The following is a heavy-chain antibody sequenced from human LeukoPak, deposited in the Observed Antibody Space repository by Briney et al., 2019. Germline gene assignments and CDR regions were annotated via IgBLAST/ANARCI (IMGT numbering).Heavy chain of an antibody. V-gene: IGHV1-18*01. CDR3: ARDGDYDFWSGPFDP. CDR1: GYTFTSYG. J-gene: IGHJ5*02. Sequence: ASVKVSCKASGYTFTSYGISWVRQAPGQGLEWMGWISAYNGNTNYAQKLQGRVTMTTDTSTSTAYMELRSLRSDDTAVYYCARDGDYDFWSGPFDPWGQGTLVTVSS. CDR2: ISAYNGNT. D-gene: IGHD3-3*01.